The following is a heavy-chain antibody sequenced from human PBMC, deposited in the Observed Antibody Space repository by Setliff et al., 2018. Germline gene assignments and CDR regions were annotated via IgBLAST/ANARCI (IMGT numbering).Heavy chain of an antibody. Sequence: PGESLKISCAASGFTVSSNYMSWVRQAPGKGLEWVSVIYSGGSTYYADSVKGRFTISRDNSKNTLYLQMNSLRAEDTAVYYCARDKGSAAAGTAYYYGMDVWGQGTTVTVSS. J-gene: IGHJ6*02. CDR1: GFTVSSNY. CDR2: IYSGGST. D-gene: IGHD6-13*01. CDR3: ARDKGSAAAGTAYYYGMDV. V-gene: IGHV3-66*01.